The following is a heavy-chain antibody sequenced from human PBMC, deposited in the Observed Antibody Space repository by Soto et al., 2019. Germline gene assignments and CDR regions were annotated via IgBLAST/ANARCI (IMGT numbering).Heavy chain of an antibody. D-gene: IGHD2-2*01. J-gene: IGHJ6*02. CDR1: GYSFTSYW. CDR3: ARPWGYCSSTSCSLDV. V-gene: IGHV5-51*01. Sequence: PGESLKISCKGSGYSFTSYWIGWVRQMPGKGLEWMGIIYPGDSDTRYSPSFQGQVTISADKSISTAYLQWSSLKASDTAMYYCARPWGYCSSTSCSLDVWGQVTTVTASS. CDR2: IYPGDSDT.